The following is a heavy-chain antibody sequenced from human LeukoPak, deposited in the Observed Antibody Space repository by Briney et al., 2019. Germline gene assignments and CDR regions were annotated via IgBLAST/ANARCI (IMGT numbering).Heavy chain of an antibody. CDR3: AREGRYFTLDY. J-gene: IGHJ4*02. CDR2: ITSSSTSM. CDR1: GFTFTTYS. D-gene: IGHD3-9*01. Sequence: GGSLRLSCAASGFTFTTYSMNWVRQAPGKGLEWVSSITSSSTSMYYADSVKGRFTISRDNAKNSLYLQMNSLRAADTAVYYCAREGRYFTLDYWGQGTLVTVSS. V-gene: IGHV3-21*01.